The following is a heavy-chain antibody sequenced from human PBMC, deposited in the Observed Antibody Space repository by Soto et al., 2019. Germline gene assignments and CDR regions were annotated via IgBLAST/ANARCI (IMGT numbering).Heavy chain of an antibody. Sequence: EVQLLESGGGLVQPGGSLRLSCEASGFTFSSYAMSWVRQAPGKGLEWVSAISGSGGSTYYADSVKGRFTISRDNSKNTLYLQMNSFRAEDTAVYYCEKVTWRLYYYYSSGLGGWFDPWGQGTLVTVSS. D-gene: IGHD3-22*01. CDR1: GFTFSSYA. CDR2: ISGSGGST. CDR3: EKVTWRLYYYYSSGLGGWFDP. J-gene: IGHJ5*02. V-gene: IGHV3-23*01.